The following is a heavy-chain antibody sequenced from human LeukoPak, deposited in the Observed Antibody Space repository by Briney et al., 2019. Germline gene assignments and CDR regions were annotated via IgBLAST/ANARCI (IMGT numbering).Heavy chain of an antibody. CDR1: GFTLSNYG. CDR3: ARVNGDYILDY. J-gene: IGHJ4*02. Sequence: GGSLRLSCAASGFTLSNYGIHWVRQAPGKGLEWVAVIWYDGSNKYYVDSVKGRFTISRDNSKNTVYLQMNSLRAEDTAVYYCARVNGDYILDYWGQGTLVTVSS. CDR2: IWYDGSNK. D-gene: IGHD4-17*01. V-gene: IGHV3-33*01.